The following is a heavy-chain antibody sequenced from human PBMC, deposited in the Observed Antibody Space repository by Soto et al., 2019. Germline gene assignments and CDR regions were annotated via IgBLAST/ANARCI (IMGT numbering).Heavy chain of an antibody. CDR1: GYTFTSYY. D-gene: IGHD1-26*01. V-gene: IGHV1-46*01. CDR3: ARDPRGARWAKQVDY. Sequence: QVQLVQSGAEVKKPGASVKVSCKASGYTFTSYYMHWVRQSPGQGLEWMGIINPSGGSTSYAQKFQGRVTMTRDTSTGTVYMELSSLRSEDTAVYYCARDPRGARWAKQVDYWGQGTLVTVSS. CDR2: INPSGGST. J-gene: IGHJ4*02.